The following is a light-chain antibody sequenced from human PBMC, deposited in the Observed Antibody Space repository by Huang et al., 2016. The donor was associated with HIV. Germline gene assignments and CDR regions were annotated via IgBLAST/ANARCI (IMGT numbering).Light chain of an antibody. J-gene: IGKJ3*01. CDR2: AAS. CDR1: QDINNF. V-gene: IGKV1-8*01. CDR3: QQYDIHPLT. Sequence: IRMTQSPSSLSASTGDRVTITCRANQDINNFLAWYQQRPGSVPKLLIYAASTLQSGVPSRFSGNGSDTDFTLTIGCLHSEDVATYYCQQYDIHPLTFGPGTRVDMK.